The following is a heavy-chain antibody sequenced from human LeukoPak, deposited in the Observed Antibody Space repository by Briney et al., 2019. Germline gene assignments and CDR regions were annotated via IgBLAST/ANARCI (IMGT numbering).Heavy chain of an antibody. Sequence: SETLSLTCTVSGGSISSYYWSWIRQPPGKGLEWIGYIYYSGSTNYNPSLKSRVTISVDTSKNQFSLKLSSVTAADTAVYYCASGKGQGDTAMGSFDYWGQGTLVTVSS. CDR1: GGSISSYY. CDR2: IYYSGST. J-gene: IGHJ4*02. D-gene: IGHD5-18*01. V-gene: IGHV4-59*12. CDR3: ASGKGQGDTAMGSFDY.